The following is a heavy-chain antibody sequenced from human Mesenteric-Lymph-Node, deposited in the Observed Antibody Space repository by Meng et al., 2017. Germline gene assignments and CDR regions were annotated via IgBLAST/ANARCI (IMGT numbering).Heavy chain of an antibody. CDR2: ISYDGSNK. Sequence: GGSLRLSCAASGFTFSSYAMHWVRQAPGKGLEWVAVISYDGSNKYYADSVKGRFTISRDNSKNTLYLQMNSLRAEDTAVYYCARDRRDYWGQGKLVNGAS. CDR1: GFTFSSYA. J-gene: IGHJ4*02. CDR3: ARDRRDY. V-gene: IGHV3-30*01.